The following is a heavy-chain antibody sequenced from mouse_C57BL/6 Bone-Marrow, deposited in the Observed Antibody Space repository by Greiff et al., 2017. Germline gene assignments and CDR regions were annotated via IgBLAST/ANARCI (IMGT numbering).Heavy chain of an antibody. V-gene: IGHV1-64*01. CDR2: IHPNSGST. CDR3: TRWLLRGDY. Sequence: QVQLQQPGAELVKPGASVKLSCKASGYTFTSYWMHWVKQRPGQGLEWIGMIHPNSGSTNYNEKFKSKATLTVDKSSSTACMQLSSLTSEDAAVYYCTRWLLRGDYWGQGTTLTVSS. D-gene: IGHD2-3*01. J-gene: IGHJ2*01. CDR1: GYTFTSYW.